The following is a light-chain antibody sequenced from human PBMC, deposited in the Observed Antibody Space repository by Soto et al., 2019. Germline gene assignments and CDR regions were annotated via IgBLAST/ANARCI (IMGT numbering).Light chain of an antibody. Sequence: DIQVTQSPSTLSASVGDTITLACRASQSIRSWLAWYQQKPGKAPKLLIFDASSLRSGVPSRFSGSGSGTEFTLTISGLQPDDFATYYCQQYDSFSWAFGQGTKVDIK. V-gene: IGKV1-5*01. CDR1: QSIRSW. CDR2: DAS. CDR3: QQYDSFSWA. J-gene: IGKJ1*01.